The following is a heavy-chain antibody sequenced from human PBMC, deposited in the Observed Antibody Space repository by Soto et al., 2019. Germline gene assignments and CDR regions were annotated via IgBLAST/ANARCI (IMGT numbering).Heavy chain of an antibody. CDR2: FDPEDGET. D-gene: IGHD6-13*01. CDR1: GYTLTELS. J-gene: IGHJ4*02. V-gene: IGHV1-24*01. Sequence: ASVKVSCKVSGYTLTELSMHWVRQAPGKGLEWMGGFDPEDGETIYAQKFQGRVTMTEDTSTDTAYMELSSLRSEDTAVYYCATGLHLVIAADPRPRDYWGQGTLVTVSS. CDR3: ATGLHLVIAADPRPRDY.